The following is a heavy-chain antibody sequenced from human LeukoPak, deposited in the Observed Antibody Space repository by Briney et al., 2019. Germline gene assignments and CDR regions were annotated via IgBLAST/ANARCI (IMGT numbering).Heavy chain of an antibody. V-gene: IGHV3-30*04. CDR2: ISYDGSNK. CDR3: ARDLAVAADDWFDP. Sequence: PGRSLRLSCAASGFTFSSYAMHWVRQAPGKGLEWVAVISYDGSNKYYADSVKGRFTISRDNSKNTLYLQMNSLRAEDTAVYYCARDLAVAADDWFDPWDQGTMVTFCS. D-gene: IGHD6-19*01. J-gene: IGHJ5*02. CDR1: GFTFSSYA.